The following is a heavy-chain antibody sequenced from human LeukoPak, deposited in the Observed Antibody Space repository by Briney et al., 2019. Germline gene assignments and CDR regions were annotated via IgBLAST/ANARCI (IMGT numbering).Heavy chain of an antibody. CDR3: ARHPAPYSSSSYGMDV. V-gene: IGHV4-59*08. Sequence: KTSETLSLTCTVSGGSISSYYWSWIRQPPGKGLEWIGYIYYSGSTNYNPSLKSRVTISVDTSKNQFSLKLSSVTAADTAVYYCARHPAPYSSSSYGMDVWGQGTTVTVSS. CDR2: IYYSGST. D-gene: IGHD6-6*01. J-gene: IGHJ6*02. CDR1: GGSISSYY.